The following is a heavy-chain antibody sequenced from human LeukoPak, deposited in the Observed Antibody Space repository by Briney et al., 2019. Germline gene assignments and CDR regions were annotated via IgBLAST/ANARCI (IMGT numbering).Heavy chain of an antibody. CDR2: INPNSGGT. D-gene: IGHD6-6*01. Sequence: ASVKVSCKASGCTFTGYYMHWVRQAPGKGLEWMGWINPNSGGTNYAQKFQGRVTLTRDTSISTAYMELSRLRSDDTAVYYCARDRIAAVPYNWFDPWGQGTLVTVSS. CDR3: ARDRIAAVPYNWFDP. J-gene: IGHJ5*02. V-gene: IGHV1-2*02. CDR1: GCTFTGYY.